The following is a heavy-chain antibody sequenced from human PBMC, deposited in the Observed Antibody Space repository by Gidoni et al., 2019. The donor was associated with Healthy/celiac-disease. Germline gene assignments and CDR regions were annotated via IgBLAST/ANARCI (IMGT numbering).Heavy chain of an antibody. Sequence: QLQLQESGPGLVKPSETLSRTCTVSGGSIRSSSYYWGWIRQPPGKGLEWIGSIYYSGSTYYNPSLKSRVTISVDTSKNQFSLKLSSVTAADTAVYYCAVVAATGAYYYYGMDVWGQGTTVTVSS. CDR1: GGSIRSSSYY. CDR3: AVVAATGAYYYYGMDV. D-gene: IGHD2-15*01. V-gene: IGHV4-39*01. CDR2: IYYSGST. J-gene: IGHJ6*02.